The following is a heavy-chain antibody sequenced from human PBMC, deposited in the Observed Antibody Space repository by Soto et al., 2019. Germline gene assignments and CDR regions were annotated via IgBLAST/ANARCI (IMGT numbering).Heavy chain of an antibody. CDR3: ANDPHTYYYDSSGYWIDY. D-gene: IGHD3-22*01. J-gene: IGHJ4*02. CDR1: GFTFSSYA. Sequence: GGSLRLSCADSGFTFSSYAMSWVRQAPGKGLEWVSAISGSGGSTYYADSVKGRFTISRDNSKNTLYLQMNSLRAEDTAVYYCANDPHTYYYDSSGYWIDYWGQGTLVTVSS. CDR2: ISGSGGST. V-gene: IGHV3-23*01.